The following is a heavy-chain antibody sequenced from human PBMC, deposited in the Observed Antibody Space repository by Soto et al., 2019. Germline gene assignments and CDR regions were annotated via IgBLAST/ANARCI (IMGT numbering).Heavy chain of an antibody. J-gene: IGHJ3*02. V-gene: IGHV1-18*01. CDR1: GYTFTSYG. Sequence: GASVKVSCKASGYTFTSYGISWVRQAPGQGLEWMGWISAYNGNTNYAQKLQGRVTMTTDTSTSTAYMELRSLRSDDTAVYYCATGFPYDILTGSGAFDIWGQGTMVTVSS. CDR2: ISAYNGNT. CDR3: ATGFPYDILTGSGAFDI. D-gene: IGHD3-9*01.